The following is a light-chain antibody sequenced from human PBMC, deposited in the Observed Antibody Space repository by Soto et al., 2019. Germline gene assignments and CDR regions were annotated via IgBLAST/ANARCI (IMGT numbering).Light chain of an antibody. CDR1: SSDVGDYNY. J-gene: IGLJ1*01. V-gene: IGLV2-14*01. CDR2: EVS. Sequence: QSVLTQPASVSGPPGQSITISCTGTSSDVGDYNYVSWYQQHPGKAPKLMIFEVSHRPSGVSNRYSGSKSGNSASLTISGLQADDEADYYCCSLATSHTYVFGSGTKVTVL. CDR3: CSLATSHTYV.